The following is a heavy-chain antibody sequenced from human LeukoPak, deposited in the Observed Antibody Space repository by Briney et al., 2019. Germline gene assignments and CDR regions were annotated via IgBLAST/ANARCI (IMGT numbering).Heavy chain of an antibody. CDR1: GFTFSSYA. CDR2: TSGSGASR. V-gene: IGHV3-23*01. CDR3: AKDLGDAYNIVDF. Sequence: PGGSLRLSCAASGFTFSSYAMTWVRQAPGKGLQWVSFTSGSGASRYYADSVKGRFTISRDNSKNTLFLQMNSLRAEDTALYYCAKDLGDAYNIVDFWGQGTLVTVSS. D-gene: IGHD5-24*01. J-gene: IGHJ4*02.